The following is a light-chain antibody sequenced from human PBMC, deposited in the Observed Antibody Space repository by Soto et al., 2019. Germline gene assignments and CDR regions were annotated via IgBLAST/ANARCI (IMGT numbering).Light chain of an antibody. CDR3: QQRTNWPPT. Sequence: EIVLTQSPATLSLSPGERASFSCRASQSVGSYLAWYQQKPGQAPRLLIYDASNRATGVPARFSASGSGTDFTLPISSLEPEDFAVYYCQQRTNWPPTFGPGTKVDIK. CDR1: QSVGSY. J-gene: IGKJ3*01. CDR2: DAS. V-gene: IGKV3-11*01.